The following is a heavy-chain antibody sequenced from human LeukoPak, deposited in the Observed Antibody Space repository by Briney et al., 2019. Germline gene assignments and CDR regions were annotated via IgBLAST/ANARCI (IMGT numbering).Heavy chain of an antibody. CDR2: VRTKTHGGAP. V-gene: IGHV3-49*03. CDR3: ARVNFRDYRGYTWFEP. CDR1: GVTFGDYA. J-gene: IGHJ5*02. Sequence: GWSLRLSCKGSGVTFGDYAVTWFRQAPGKGLEWVGFVRTKTHGGAPETAASVKGRFNVSRDDSEGIAYLQMTSLRTEDTAMYYCARVNFRDYRGYTWFEPWGQGTLVTVSS. D-gene: IGHD3-10*01.